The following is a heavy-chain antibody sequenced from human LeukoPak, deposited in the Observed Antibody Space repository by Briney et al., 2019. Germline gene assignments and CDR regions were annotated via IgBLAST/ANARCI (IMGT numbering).Heavy chain of an antibody. J-gene: IGHJ5*02. Sequence: SETLSLTCTVSGGSISSYYWSWIRQPPGKGLGWIGYIYYSGSTKYNPSLKSRVTISVDTSKNQFSLKLSSVTAADTAVYYCARRIAVAGNRNWFDPWGQGTLVTVSS. CDR1: GGSISSYY. D-gene: IGHD6-19*01. CDR2: IYYSGST. CDR3: ARRIAVAGNRNWFDP. V-gene: IGHV4-59*08.